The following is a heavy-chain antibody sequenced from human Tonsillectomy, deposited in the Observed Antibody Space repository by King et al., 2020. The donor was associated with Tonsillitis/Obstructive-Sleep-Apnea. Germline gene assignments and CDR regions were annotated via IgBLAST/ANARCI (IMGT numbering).Heavy chain of an antibody. D-gene: IGHD4-17*01. CDR2: IAYDASTK. CDR1: GFTFGRYA. J-gene: IGHJ4*02. Sequence: VQLVESGGGVVQPGRSLRLSCAASGFTFGRYAMHWVRQAPGKGLEWVAVIAYDASTKYYVDSVKGRFTISRDNSKNTLYLQVNSLRSEDTAVYFCAREAGDYDLYFDYWGQGTLVTVSS. V-gene: IGHV3-30*04. CDR3: AREAGDYDLYFDY.